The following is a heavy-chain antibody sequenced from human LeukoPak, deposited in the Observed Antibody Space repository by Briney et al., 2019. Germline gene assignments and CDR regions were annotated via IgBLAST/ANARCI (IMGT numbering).Heavy chain of an antibody. J-gene: IGHJ4*02. CDR1: GGSFSGYY. CDR2: INHSGST. D-gene: IGHD4-17*01. V-gene: IGHV4-34*01. Sequence: PSETLSLTCAVYGGSFSGYYWSWIRQPPGKGLEWIGEINHSGSTNYNPSLKSRVTISVDTSKNQFSLKLSSVTAADTAVYYCARGDGDYDPYYFDYWGQGTLVTVSS. CDR3: ARGDGDYDPYYFDY.